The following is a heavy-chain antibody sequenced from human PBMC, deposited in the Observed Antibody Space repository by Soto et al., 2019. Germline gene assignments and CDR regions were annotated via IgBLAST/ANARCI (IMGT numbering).Heavy chain of an antibody. CDR2: IYHSGST. Sequence: PSETLSLTCAVSGGSISSGGYSWSWIRQPPGKGLEWIGYIYHSGSTYYNPSLKSRVTISVDTSKNQFSLKLTSVTAADTAVYYCARARNYYDRSGYDAFDIWGQGTMVTVSS. V-gene: IGHV4-30-2*01. J-gene: IGHJ3*02. CDR1: GGSISSGGYS. CDR3: ARARNYYDRSGYDAFDI. D-gene: IGHD3-22*01.